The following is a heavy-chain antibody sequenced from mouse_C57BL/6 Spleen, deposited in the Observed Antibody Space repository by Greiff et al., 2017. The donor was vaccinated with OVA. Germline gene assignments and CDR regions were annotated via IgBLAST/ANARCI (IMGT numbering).Heavy chain of an antibody. CDR2: IDPSDSET. CDR1: GYTFTSYW. J-gene: IGHJ3*01. D-gene: IGHD2-4*01. V-gene: IGHV1-52*01. CDR3: ARRGSYDYEFAY. Sequence: QVQLQQPGAELVRPGSSVKLSCKASGYTFTSYWMHWVKQRPIQGLEWSGNIDPSDSETHYNQKFKDKATLTVDKSSSTAYMQLSSLTSEDSAVYYCARRGSYDYEFAYWGQGTLVTVSA.